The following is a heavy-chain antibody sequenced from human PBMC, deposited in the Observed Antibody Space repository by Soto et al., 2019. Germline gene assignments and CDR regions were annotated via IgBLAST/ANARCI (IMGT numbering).Heavy chain of an antibody. V-gene: IGHV3-23*01. J-gene: IGHJ5*02. CDR3: AKDRLSSPCTWFDP. Sequence: EVQLLESGGGLVQPGGSLRLSCAASGFTFDNYAMSWVRQAPGKGLEWVSGIGGSGVTTYYAHSAKGRFTISRDNSKNTLYLQMNSLRAEDTAVYYCAKDRLSSPCTWFDPWGQGTLVTVSS. D-gene: IGHD5-12*01. CDR2: IGGSGVTT. CDR1: GFTFDNYA.